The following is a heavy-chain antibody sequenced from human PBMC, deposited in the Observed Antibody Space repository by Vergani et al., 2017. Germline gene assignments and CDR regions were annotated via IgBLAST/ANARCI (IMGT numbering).Heavy chain of an antibody. CDR2: ISSSSNTI. V-gene: IGHV3-48*01. Sequence: EVQLVESGGSLVKPGGSLRLSCAASGFSFTTYSMNWVRQAPEKGLEWVSYISSSSNTINYADSVKGRFTLSRDNAKNSLYLQMNSLRAEDTAVYYCTRGGASRGDYWGQGTLVTVSS. CDR1: GFSFTTYS. J-gene: IGHJ4*02. CDR3: TRGGASRGDY. D-gene: IGHD2-2*01.